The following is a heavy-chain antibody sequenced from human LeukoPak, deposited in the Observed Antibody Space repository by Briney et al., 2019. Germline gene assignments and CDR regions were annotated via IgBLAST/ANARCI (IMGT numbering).Heavy chain of an antibody. CDR2: IYRSGST. V-gene: IGHV4-38-2*02. CDR3: ARGTYGYYMDV. Sequence: SETLSLTCSGSNYSISNSLYWGWLRQPPGKGLEWIGSIYRSGSTFYNPSLKSRVTISLDTSKNQFSLRLSSVTAADTAVYFCARGTYGYYMDVWGKGTTVTVSS. D-gene: IGHD4-17*01. J-gene: IGHJ6*03. CDR1: NYSISNSLY.